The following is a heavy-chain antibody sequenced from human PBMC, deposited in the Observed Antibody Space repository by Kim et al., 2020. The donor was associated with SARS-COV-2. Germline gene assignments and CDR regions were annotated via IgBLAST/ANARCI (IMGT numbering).Heavy chain of an antibody. CDR3: AKDGQIGSADDYFDY. CDR2: IASDGGDK. CDR1: GFSFSRFA. Sequence: GGSLRLSCAASGFSFSRFAMHWVRQAPGKGLEWVAVIASDGGDKQHADSVKGRFTISRDKSKNTLHLQMNSLRPEDTATYYCAKDGQIGSADDYFDYWGQGILVTVSS. V-gene: IGHV3-30*18. D-gene: IGHD2-15*01. J-gene: IGHJ4*02.